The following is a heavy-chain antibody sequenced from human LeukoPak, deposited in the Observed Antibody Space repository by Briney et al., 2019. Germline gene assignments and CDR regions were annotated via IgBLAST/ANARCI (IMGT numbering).Heavy chain of an antibody. J-gene: IGHJ5*02. CDR2: INPNSGGT. D-gene: IGHD3-10*01. Sequence: ASVKVSCKASGYTFTCYYMHWVRQAPGQGLEWMGWINPNSGGTNYAQKFQGRVTMTRDTSISTAYMELSRLRSDDTAVYYCARGFGVLWFGELLPYNWFDPWGQGTLVTVSS. CDR3: ARGFGVLWFGELLPYNWFDP. CDR1: GYTFTCYY. V-gene: IGHV1-2*02.